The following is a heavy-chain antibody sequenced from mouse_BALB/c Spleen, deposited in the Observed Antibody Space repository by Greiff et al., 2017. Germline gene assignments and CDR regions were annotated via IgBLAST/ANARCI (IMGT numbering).Heavy chain of an antibody. D-gene: IGHD1-1*01. J-gene: IGHJ4*01. CDR2: ISYSGST. CDR1: GYSITSDYA. V-gene: IGHV3-2*02. Sequence: EVKLQESGPGLVKPSQSLSLTCTVTGYSITSDYAWNWIRQFPGNKLEWMGYISYSGSTSYNPSLKSRISITRDTSKNQFFLQLNSVTTEDTATYYCARHFVLYYPSAMDYWGQGTSVTVSS. CDR3: ARHFVLYYPSAMDY.